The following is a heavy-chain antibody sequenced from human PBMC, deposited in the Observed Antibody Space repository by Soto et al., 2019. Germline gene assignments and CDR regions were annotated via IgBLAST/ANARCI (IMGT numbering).Heavy chain of an antibody. CDR2: VSAYNRKT. Sequence: QVQLVQSGPEVKKPGASVKVSCKGSGYTFSNYGVTWVRQAPGQGLERLGWVSAYNRKTDYAQKFEDTATMNIDTSTNTAYLELRGLTPDDTAVYYCARERRWEPLLYWGQGTL. CDR1: GYTFSNYG. CDR3: ARERRWEPLLY. D-gene: IGHD1-26*01. J-gene: IGHJ4*02. V-gene: IGHV1-18*01.